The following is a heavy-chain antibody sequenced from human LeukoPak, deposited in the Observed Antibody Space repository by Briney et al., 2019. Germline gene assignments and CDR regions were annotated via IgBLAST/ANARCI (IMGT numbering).Heavy chain of an antibody. Sequence: GGSLRLSCAASGFTFSGSAMHWVRQASGKGLEWVGRIRSKANSYATAYAASVKGRFTISRDDSKNTAFLQMNSLKTEDTAVYYCTTRAPVSYEAFDIWGQGAMVTVSS. CDR2: IRSKANSYAT. CDR1: GFTFSGSA. CDR3: TTRAPVSYEAFDI. D-gene: IGHD3-10*01. V-gene: IGHV3-73*01. J-gene: IGHJ3*02.